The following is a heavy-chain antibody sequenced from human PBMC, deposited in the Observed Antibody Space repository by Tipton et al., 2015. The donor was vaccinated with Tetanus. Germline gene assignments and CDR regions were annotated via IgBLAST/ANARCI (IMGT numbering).Heavy chain of an antibody. V-gene: IGHV5-51*01. CDR1: GYSFTSYW. CDR2: IYPCDSDT. D-gene: IGHD2-15*01. J-gene: IGHJ6*02. CDR3: ARRGGYCSGGSCPEYYYYGMDV. Sequence: VQLVQSGAEVKKPGESLKISCKGSGYSFTSYWIGWVRQMPGKGLEWMGIIYPCDSDTRYSPSFQGQVTISADKSISTAYLQWSSLKASDTAMYYCARRGGYCSGGSCPEYYYYGMDVWGQGTTVTVSS.